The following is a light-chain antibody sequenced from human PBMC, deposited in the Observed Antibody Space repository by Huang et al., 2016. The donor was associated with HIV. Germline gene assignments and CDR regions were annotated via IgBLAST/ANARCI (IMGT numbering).Light chain of an antibody. V-gene: IGKV3D-20*01. CDR1: QGITNFN. CDR2: DAS. CDR3: QHYGSSPYT. J-gene: IGKJ2*01. Sequence: EIVLTQSPATLSLSPGERATLSCGASQGITNFNLAWYQQKRGLAPRLLIYDASNRASGIPPRFSGSGSGTDFTLTITRLEPEDVGIYYCQHYGSSPYTFGQGTKVEIK.